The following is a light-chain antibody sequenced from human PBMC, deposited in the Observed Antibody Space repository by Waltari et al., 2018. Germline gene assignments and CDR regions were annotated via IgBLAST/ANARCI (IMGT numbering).Light chain of an antibody. V-gene: IGKV1-5*03. CDR1: QSISTW. CDR3: QQYDTFSAT. CDR2: KAS. Sequence: DIQMTQSPSTLSASVGDRVTITCRASQSISTWLAWYQQKPGKAPKLLIYKASYLESGVPSRFSGSGSGTEFTLTITSLQPDDFATYYCQQYDTFSATFGPGTTVDI. J-gene: IGKJ1*01.